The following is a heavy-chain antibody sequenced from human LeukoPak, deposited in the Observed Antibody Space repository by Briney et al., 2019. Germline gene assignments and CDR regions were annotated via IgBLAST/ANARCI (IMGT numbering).Heavy chain of an antibody. Sequence: GESLKISCKGSGYSFTSYWIGWVRQMPGKGLEWMGWISAYNGNTNYAQKLQGRVTMTTDTSTSTAYMELRSLRSDDTAVYYCARDLRALVPVVVPAAMLPDYWGQGTLVTVSS. CDR2: ISAYNGNT. D-gene: IGHD2-2*01. CDR3: ARDLRALVPVVVPAAMLPDY. CDR1: GYSFTSYW. J-gene: IGHJ4*02. V-gene: IGHV1-18*04.